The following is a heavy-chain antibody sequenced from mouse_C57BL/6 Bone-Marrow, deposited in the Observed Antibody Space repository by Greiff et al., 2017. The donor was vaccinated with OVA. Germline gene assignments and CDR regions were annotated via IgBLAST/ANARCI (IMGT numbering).Heavy chain of an antibody. CDR3: ARRGYYGSSLDD. CDR2: INPNNGGT. CDR1: GYTFTDYY. D-gene: IGHD1-1*01. Sequence: EVQLQQSGPELVKPGASVKISCKASGYTFTDYYMNWVKQSHGKSLEWIGDINPNNGGTSYNQKFKGKATLTVDKSSSTAYMELRSLTSEDSAVYYCARRGYYGSSLDDWGQGTTLTVSS. J-gene: IGHJ2*01. V-gene: IGHV1-26*01.